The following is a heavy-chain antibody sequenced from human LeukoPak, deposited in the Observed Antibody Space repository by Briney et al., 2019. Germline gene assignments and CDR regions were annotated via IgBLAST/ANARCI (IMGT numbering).Heavy chain of an antibody. J-gene: IGHJ4*02. Sequence: SETLSLTCAVYGGSFSGYYWSWIRQPPGKGLEWIGEINHSGSTNYNPSLKSRVTISVDTSKNQFSLKLSSVTAADTAVYYCARGKGPFRTAYCGGDCPNRGQPAGYFDYWGQGTLVTVSS. D-gene: IGHD2-21*02. V-gene: IGHV4-34*01. CDR3: ARGKGPFRTAYCGGDCPNRGQPAGYFDY. CDR1: GGSFSGYY. CDR2: INHSGST.